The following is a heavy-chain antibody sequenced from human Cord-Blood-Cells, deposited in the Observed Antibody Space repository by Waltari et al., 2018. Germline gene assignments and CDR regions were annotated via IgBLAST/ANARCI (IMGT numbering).Heavy chain of an antibody. Sequence: QLQLQESGPGLVKPSETLSLTCTVSGGSISSSSYYWGWIRQPPGKGLEWLGSIYYSGRTDYNPARNSRVTISVDTSKNQFSLKLSSVTAADTAVYYCARHEGMWFDPWGQGTLVTVSS. CDR1: GGSISSSSYY. CDR2: IYYSGRT. CDR3: ARHEGMWFDP. J-gene: IGHJ5*02. D-gene: IGHD3-10*01. V-gene: IGHV4-39*01.